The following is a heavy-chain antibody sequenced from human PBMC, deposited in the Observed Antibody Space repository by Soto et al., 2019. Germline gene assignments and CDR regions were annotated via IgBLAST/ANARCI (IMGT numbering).Heavy chain of an antibody. CDR2: IIPVSGTA. CDR1: GGTFSSYV. V-gene: IGHV1-69*01. D-gene: IGHD2-8*02. J-gene: IGHJ5*02. Sequence: QVQVVQSGAEVKKPGSSVKVSCKVSGGTFSSYVIIWVRQAPGQGLEWMGGIIPVSGTANYAQKFHGRVTISADAATNTAYMELSSVRFDDTAVYYCATVDRSVALVGWFDPWGQGTLVTVSS. CDR3: ATVDRSVALVGWFDP.